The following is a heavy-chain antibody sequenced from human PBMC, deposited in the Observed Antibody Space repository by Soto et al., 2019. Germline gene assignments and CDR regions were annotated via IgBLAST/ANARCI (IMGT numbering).Heavy chain of an antibody. CDR1: GGSISSGGYS. V-gene: IGHV4-30-2*01. CDR3: AAGGGLPRYY. D-gene: IGHD5-12*01. Sequence: QLQLQESGSGLVKPSQTLSLTCAVSGGSISSGGYSWSWIRQPPGKGLEWIGYIYHSGSTSYNPSLKGRVTISVDRSKNKFSLKLSSVTAADTAVYYCAAGGGLPRYYWGQGTLVTVSS. CDR2: IYHSGST. J-gene: IGHJ4*02.